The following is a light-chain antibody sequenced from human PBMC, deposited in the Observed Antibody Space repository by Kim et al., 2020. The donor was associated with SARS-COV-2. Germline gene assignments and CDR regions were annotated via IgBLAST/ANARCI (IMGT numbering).Light chain of an antibody. Sequence: SPGESATLSCRASQSVSSNYLAWYQQKPGQAPRLLIYGASSRATGIPDRFSGSWSGTDFTLTITRLEPEDFAVYYCQQYSSSPATFGQGTKVDIK. V-gene: IGKV3-20*01. CDR3: QQYSSSPAT. CDR2: GAS. J-gene: IGKJ1*01. CDR1: QSVSSNY.